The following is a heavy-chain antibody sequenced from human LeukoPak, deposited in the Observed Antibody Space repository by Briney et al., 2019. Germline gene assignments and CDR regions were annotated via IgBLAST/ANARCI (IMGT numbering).Heavy chain of an antibody. Sequence: PSETLSLTCTVSGVSISGYYWSWIRQTAGKGLEWIGRIYTSGSTNYNPSPKSRVIMSVDTSKTQFSLKLSSVTAADTAIYYCASEDSGSYHYWGQGTLVTVSS. J-gene: IGHJ4*02. CDR3: ASEDSGSYHY. CDR1: GVSISGYY. D-gene: IGHD1-26*01. CDR2: IYTSGST. V-gene: IGHV4-4*07.